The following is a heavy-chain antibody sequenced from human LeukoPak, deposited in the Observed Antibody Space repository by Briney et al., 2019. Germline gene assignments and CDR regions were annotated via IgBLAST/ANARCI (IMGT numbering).Heavy chain of an antibody. D-gene: IGHD3-10*01. CDR3: ARNMAIYGSGSYFAY. V-gene: IGHV3-74*01. CDR2: LNADGNSI. Sequence: GGSLRLSCAASGFTFSNYWMHWVRQAPGKGLVWVSRLNADGNSITYADSVRGRFTISRDNAKNTVHLQMNSLRAEDTAVYYCARNMAIYGSGSYFAYWGQGTLVTVSS. CDR1: GFTFSNYW. J-gene: IGHJ4*02.